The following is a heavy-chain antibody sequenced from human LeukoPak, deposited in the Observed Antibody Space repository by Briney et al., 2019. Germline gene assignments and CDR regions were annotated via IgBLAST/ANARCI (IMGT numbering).Heavy chain of an antibody. V-gene: IGHV3-53*01. D-gene: IGHD2-21*01. CDR1: GFTVSNNY. Sequence: PGGSLRLSCAASGFTVSNNYMSWVRRAAGKGLEWVALIYSTGGTYYADSVKGRFTISRDNSKNTLHLQVNSLRADDAPAYYCLRNSGELGAWGQGTLVTVSS. CDR3: LRNSGELGA. J-gene: IGHJ5*02. CDR2: IYSTGGT.